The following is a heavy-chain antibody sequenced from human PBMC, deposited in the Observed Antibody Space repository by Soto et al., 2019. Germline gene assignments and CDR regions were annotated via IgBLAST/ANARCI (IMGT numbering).Heavy chain of an antibody. CDR2: ISYDGSNK. CDR1: AFTFSSYA. CDR3: ARSPCSGGRCSLDY. J-gene: IGHJ4*02. Sequence: QVQLVESGGGVVQAGRSLRLSCAASAFTFSSYAMHWVRQAPGKGLEWVAVISYDGSNKYYADSVKGRYTISRDNSKNTLYLQMKSLRTEDTAVYYCARSPCSGGRCSLDYWGQGTLVTVSS. V-gene: IGHV3-30-3*01. D-gene: IGHD2-15*01.